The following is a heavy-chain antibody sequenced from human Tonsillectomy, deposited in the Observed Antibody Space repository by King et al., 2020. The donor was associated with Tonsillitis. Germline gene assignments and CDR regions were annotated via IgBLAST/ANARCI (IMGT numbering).Heavy chain of an antibody. J-gene: IGHJ4*02. D-gene: IGHD3-22*01. CDR2: INGSGGST. Sequence: VQLVESGGGLVQPGGSLRLSCAASGFTFSSYAMSWVRQAPGKGLEWVSAINGSGGSTYYADSVKGRFTISRDNSKNTLYLQMNSLRAEDTAVYYCAKDGGGYYDSSGYFDYWGQGTLVTVSS. V-gene: IGHV3-23*04. CDR1: GFTFSSYA. CDR3: AKDGGGYYDSSGYFDY.